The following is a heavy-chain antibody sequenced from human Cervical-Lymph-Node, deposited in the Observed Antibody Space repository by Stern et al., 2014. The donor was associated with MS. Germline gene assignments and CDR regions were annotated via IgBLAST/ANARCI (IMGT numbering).Heavy chain of an antibody. CDR2: ISAYNDDT. CDR1: GYTFTSYG. J-gene: IGHJ5*02. V-gene: IGHV1-18*01. Sequence: QVQLVESGAEVKKPGASVKVSCKASGYTFTSYGISWVRQAPGQGLEWMGWISAYNDDTNYVEKFQGRVTMTTDTSTSTAYLELRSLRSDDTAVYYCARDPHIAVAGTGGGFDPWGQGTLVTVSS. CDR3: ARDPHIAVAGTGGGFDP. D-gene: IGHD6-19*01.